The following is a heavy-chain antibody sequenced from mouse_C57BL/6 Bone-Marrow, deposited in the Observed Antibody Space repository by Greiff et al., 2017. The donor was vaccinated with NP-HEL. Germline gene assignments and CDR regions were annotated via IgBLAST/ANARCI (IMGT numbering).Heavy chain of an antibody. D-gene: IGHD2-2*01. J-gene: IGHJ3*01. Sequence: EVQLVESGGGLVKPGGSLKLSCAASGFTFSSYAMSWVRQTPEKRLEWVATISDGGSYTYYPDNVKGRFTISRDNAKNNLYLQMSHLKSEDTAMYYCARDGYDGGFAYWGQGTLVTVSA. V-gene: IGHV5-4*01. CDR3: ARDGYDGGFAY. CDR2: ISDGGSYT. CDR1: GFTFSSYA.